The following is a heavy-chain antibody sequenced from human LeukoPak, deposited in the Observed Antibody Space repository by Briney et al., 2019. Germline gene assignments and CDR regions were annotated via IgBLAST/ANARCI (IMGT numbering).Heavy chain of an antibody. D-gene: IGHD1-7*01. V-gene: IGHV1-18*01. CDR1: GYTFTSYG. CDR3: ARGYNWNSRVYYYYYMDV. J-gene: IGHJ6*03. Sequence: GASVKVSCKASGYTFTSYGISWVRQAPGQGLEWMGWISAYNGNTNYAQKLQGRVTMTTDTSTSTAYMELRSPRSDDTAVYYCARGYNWNSRVYYYYYMDVWGKGTTVTVSS. CDR2: ISAYNGNT.